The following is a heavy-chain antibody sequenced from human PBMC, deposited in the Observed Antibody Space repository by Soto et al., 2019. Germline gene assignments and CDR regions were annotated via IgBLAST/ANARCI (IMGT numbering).Heavy chain of an antibody. CDR1: GYTFTSYY. CDR3: ARESNVDTAMVIITH. Sequence: GASVKVSCKASGYTFTSYYMHWVRQVPGQGLEWMGIINPSGGSTSYAQKFQGRVTMTRDTSTSTVYMELSSLRSEDTAVYYCARESNVDTAMVIITHWGQGTLVTVSP. D-gene: IGHD5-18*01. V-gene: IGHV1-46*01. J-gene: IGHJ4*02. CDR2: INPSGGST.